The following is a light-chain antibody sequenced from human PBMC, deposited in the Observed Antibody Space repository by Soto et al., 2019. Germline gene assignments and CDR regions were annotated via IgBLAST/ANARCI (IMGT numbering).Light chain of an antibody. CDR1: QSVHSW. CDR2: DAS. CDR3: QQYRSVPWT. Sequence: DYQMTQSPSTLSASVGDRVTITCRASQSVHSWLAWYQQRPGQAPKVLISDASNLEPGVPSRFSGSGSGTEFTLTISSLQPDDFATYYCQQYRSVPWTFGHGTKVEIK. V-gene: IGKV1-5*01. J-gene: IGKJ1*01.